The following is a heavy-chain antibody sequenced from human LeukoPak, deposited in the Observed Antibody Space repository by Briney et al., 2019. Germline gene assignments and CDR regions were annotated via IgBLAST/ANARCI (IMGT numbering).Heavy chain of an antibody. D-gene: IGHD4-17*01. CDR2: INPSGGST. Sequence: GASVKVSCKASGYTFTSYYMHWVRQAPGQGLEWMGIINPSGGSTSYAQKFQGRVTMTRDTSTSTVYMELSSLRPEDTAVYYCARGGSDYGDYVGAFDIWGQGTMVTVSS. CDR3: ARGGSDYGDYVGAFDI. CDR1: GYTFTSYY. V-gene: IGHV1-46*01. J-gene: IGHJ3*02.